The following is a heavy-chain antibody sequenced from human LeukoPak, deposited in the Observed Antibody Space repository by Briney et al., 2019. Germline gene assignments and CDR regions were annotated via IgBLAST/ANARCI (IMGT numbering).Heavy chain of an antibody. CDR2: ISGSGDNA. CDR1: GFTFRTYA. Sequence: GGSLRLSCAASGFTFRTYAMSWVRQAPGKGLEWVSGISGSGDNAYHADSVKGRFTISRAHSKSTLYLQMNSLRADDTALYYCATGHIDSECLYFDYWGQGTLVTVSS. CDR3: ATGHIDSECLYFDY. V-gene: IGHV3-23*01. J-gene: IGHJ4*02. D-gene: IGHD2-21*01.